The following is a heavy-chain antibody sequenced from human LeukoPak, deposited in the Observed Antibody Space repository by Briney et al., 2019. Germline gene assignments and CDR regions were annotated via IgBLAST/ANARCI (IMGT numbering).Heavy chain of an antibody. CDR3: ARGGYDFSWFDP. CDR1: GGSISSSSYY. V-gene: IGHV4-39*01. CDR2: IYYSGST. D-gene: IGHD5-12*01. J-gene: IGHJ5*02. Sequence: SETLSLTCTVSGGSISSSSYYWGWIRQPPGKGLEWIGSIYYSGSTYYNPSLKSRVTISVDTSKNQFSLKLSSVTAADTAVYYCARGGYDFSWFDPWGQGTLVTVSS.